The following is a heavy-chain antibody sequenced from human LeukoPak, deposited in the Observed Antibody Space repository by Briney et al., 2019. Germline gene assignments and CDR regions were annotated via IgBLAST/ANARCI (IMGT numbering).Heavy chain of an antibody. J-gene: IGHJ4*02. CDR3: ARDVGLAAREEQGFDY. V-gene: IGHV1-18*01. Sequence: ASVKVSCKAPGYTFTSYGISWVRQAPGQGLEWMGWISAYNGNTNYAQKLQGRVTMTTDTSTSTAYMELRSLRSDDTAVYYCARDVGLAAREEQGFDYWGQGTLVTVSS. CDR2: ISAYNGNT. CDR1: GYTFTSYG. D-gene: IGHD6-6*01.